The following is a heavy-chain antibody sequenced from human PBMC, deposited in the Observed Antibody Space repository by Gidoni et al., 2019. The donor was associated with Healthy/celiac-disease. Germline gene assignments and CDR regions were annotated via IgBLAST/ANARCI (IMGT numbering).Heavy chain of an antibody. CDR2: IYTSGST. CDR1: GGSISSYY. CDR3: AREQEGYGDYETHDAFDI. V-gene: IGHV4-4*07. D-gene: IGHD4-17*01. Sequence: QVQLQESGPGLVKPSETLSLTCTVSGGSISSYYWSWIRQPAGKGLEWIGRIYTSGSTNYNPSLKSRVTMSVDTSKNQFSLKLSSVTAADTAVYYCAREQEGYGDYETHDAFDIWGQGTMVTVSS. J-gene: IGHJ3*02.